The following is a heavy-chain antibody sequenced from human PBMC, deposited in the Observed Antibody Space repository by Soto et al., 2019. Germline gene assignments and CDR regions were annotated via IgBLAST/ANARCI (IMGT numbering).Heavy chain of an antibody. CDR3: ARGQKYDFWSGYYLSGMDV. CDR1: GGSISSGDYY. J-gene: IGHJ6*02. Sequence: PSETLSLTCTVSGGSISSGDYYWSWIRQPPGKGLEWIGYIYYSGSTYYNPSLESRVTISVDTSKNQFSLKLSSVTAADTAVYCCARGQKYDFWSGYYLSGMDVWGQGTTVTVSS. V-gene: IGHV4-30-4*01. CDR2: IYYSGST. D-gene: IGHD3-3*01.